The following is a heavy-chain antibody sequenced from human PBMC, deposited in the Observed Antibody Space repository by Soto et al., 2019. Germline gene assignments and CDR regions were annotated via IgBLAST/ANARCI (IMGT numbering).Heavy chain of an antibody. Sequence: PGRSLRLSCAASGFTFSSYAMSWVRQAPGKGLEWVSAISGSGGSTYYADSVKGRFTISRDNSKNTLYLQMNSLRAEDTAVYYCEKDQDSGSYWHYWGQGTLVTVSS. V-gene: IGHV3-23*01. CDR3: EKDQDSGSYWHY. CDR1: GFTFSSYA. J-gene: IGHJ4*02. D-gene: IGHD1-26*01. CDR2: ISGSGGST.